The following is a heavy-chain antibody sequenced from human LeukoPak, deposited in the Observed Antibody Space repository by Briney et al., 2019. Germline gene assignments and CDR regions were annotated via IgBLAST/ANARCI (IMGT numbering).Heavy chain of an antibody. Sequence: GGSLRLSCAASGFTFTDAWMNWVRQAPGKGLEWVSYISSSGSTIYYADSVEGRFTISRDNAKNSLYLQMNSLRAEDTAVYYCARAMDPYYYDSSGYYFGYWGQGTLVTVSS. V-gene: IGHV3-11*04. D-gene: IGHD3-22*01. J-gene: IGHJ4*02. CDR2: ISSSGSTI. CDR3: ARAMDPYYYDSSGYYFGY. CDR1: GFTFTDAW.